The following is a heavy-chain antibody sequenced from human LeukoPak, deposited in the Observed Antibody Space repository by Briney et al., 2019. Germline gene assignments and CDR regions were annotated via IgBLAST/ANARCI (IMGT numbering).Heavy chain of an antibody. CDR3: ARGGGGGYNFFEVDY. CDR1: GGTFSSYA. J-gene: IGHJ4*02. V-gene: IGHV1-69*05. CDR2: IIPIFGTA. D-gene: IGHD5-24*01. Sequence: SVKVSCKASGGTFSSYAISWVRQAPGQGLEWMGGIIPIFGTAHYAQKFQGRVTITTDESTSTAYMELSSLRSEDTAVYYCARGGGGGYNFFEVDYWGQGTLVTVSS.